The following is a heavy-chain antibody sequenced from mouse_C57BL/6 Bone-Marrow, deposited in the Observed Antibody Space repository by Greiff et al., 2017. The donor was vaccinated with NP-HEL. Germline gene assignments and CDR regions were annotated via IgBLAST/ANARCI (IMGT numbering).Heavy chain of an antibody. CDR1: GYTFTTYP. V-gene: IGHV1-47*01. J-gene: IGHJ2*01. Sequence: VQLQESGAELVKPGASVKMSCKASGYTFTTYPIEWMKQNHGKSLEWIGNFHPYNDDTKYNEKFKGKATLTVEKSSSTVYLELSRLTSDDSAVYYCARRGYYDYDEYYFDYWGQGTTLTVSS. CDR3: ARRGYYDYDEYYFDY. D-gene: IGHD2-4*01. CDR2: FHPYNDDT.